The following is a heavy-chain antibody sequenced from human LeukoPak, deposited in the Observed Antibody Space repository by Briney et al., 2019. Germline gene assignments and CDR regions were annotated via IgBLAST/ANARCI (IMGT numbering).Heavy chain of an antibody. CDR1: GGTFISYA. D-gene: IGHD7-27*01. V-gene: IGHV1-69*01. J-gene: IGHJ6*02. CDR3: ARGRGWGYYGMDV. CDR2: IIPIFGTT. Sequence: ASVKVSCKASGGTFISYAIDWVRQAPGQGLEWMGGIIPIFGTTNYAQKFQGRVTITAVESISTAYMELSSLRSEDTAVYYCARGRGWGYYGMDVWGQGTTVTVSS.